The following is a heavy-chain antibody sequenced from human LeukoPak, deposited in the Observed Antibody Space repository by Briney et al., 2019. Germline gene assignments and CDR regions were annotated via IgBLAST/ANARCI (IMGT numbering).Heavy chain of an antibody. V-gene: IGHV1-18*01. CDR1: GYTFTSYG. CDR3: ARDYYDSSGYYYFYYYYGMDV. Sequence: ASVKVSCKASGYTFTSYGISCVRQAPGQGLEWMGWISAYNGNTNYAQKLQGRVTMTTDTSTSTAYMELRSLRSDDTAVYYCARDYYDSSGYYYFYYYYGMDVWGQGTTVTVSS. D-gene: IGHD3-22*01. CDR2: ISAYNGNT. J-gene: IGHJ6*02.